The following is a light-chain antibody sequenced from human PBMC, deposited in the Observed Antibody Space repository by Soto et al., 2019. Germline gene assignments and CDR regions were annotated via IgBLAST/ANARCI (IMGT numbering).Light chain of an antibody. J-gene: IGKJ4*01. V-gene: IGKV1-39*01. CDR3: QRSFSTPLT. Sequence: DIQMTQSPSSLSASVGDRVTITCRASQSISSYLHWYQQKPGKAPKLLIYAASSLQSGVQSRFSGSGSGTAFTLTISSLQPEDFATYYCQRSFSTPLTFGGGTKVEIK. CDR1: QSISSY. CDR2: AAS.